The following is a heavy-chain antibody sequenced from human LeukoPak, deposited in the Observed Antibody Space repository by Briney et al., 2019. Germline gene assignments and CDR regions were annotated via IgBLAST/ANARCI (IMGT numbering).Heavy chain of an antibody. V-gene: IGHV4-61*01. CDR3: ARGGDSGSYQRSGKLDY. D-gene: IGHD1-26*01. J-gene: IGHJ4*02. CDR2: IYYSGST. Sequence: SETLSLTCTVSGGSVSSGNYYWSWIRQPPGKGLDWIGDIYYSGSTNYNPSLKSRVTISVDTSKNQFSLKLTSVTAADTAVYYCARGGDSGSYQRSGKLDYWGQGTLVTVSS. CDR1: GGSVSSGNYY.